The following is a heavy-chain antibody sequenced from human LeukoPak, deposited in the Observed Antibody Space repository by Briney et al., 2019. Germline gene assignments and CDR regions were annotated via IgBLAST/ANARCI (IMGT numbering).Heavy chain of an antibody. CDR3: ARAPWDSSSSGAY. Sequence: ASVKVSCKASGYTFTSYGISWVRQAPGRGLEWMGWINPNSGGTNYAQKFQGRVTMTRDTSISTAYMELSRLRSDDTAVYYCARAPWDSSSSGAYWGQGTLVTVSS. CDR1: GYTFTSYG. D-gene: IGHD6-6*01. J-gene: IGHJ4*02. CDR2: INPNSGGT. V-gene: IGHV1-2*02.